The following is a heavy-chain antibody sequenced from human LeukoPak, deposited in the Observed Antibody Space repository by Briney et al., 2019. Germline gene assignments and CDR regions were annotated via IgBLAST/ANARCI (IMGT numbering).Heavy chain of an antibody. CDR3: AKGYSGPRY. J-gene: IGHJ4*02. Sequence: GGSLRLSCAASEFTFSNYGMHWVRQAPGKGLEWVAVISYDGTNKYYADSVKGRFTISRDNSNNTLYLQMNSLRAEDTAVYYCAKGYSGPRYWGQGTLVTVSS. CDR1: EFTFSNYG. CDR2: ISYDGTNK. V-gene: IGHV3-30*18. D-gene: IGHD5-12*01.